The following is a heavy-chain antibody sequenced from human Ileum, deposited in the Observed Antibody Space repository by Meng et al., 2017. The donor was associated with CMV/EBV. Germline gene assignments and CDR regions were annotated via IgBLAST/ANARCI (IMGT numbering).Heavy chain of an antibody. Sequence: GGSLRLSCTGSGFTFGDYAMSWVRQAPGKGLEWVSAISGSGGSTYYADSVKGRFTISRDNSKNTLYLQMNSLRAEDTAVYYCAKDKDSSSWYGHFQHWGQGTLVTVSS. CDR3: AKDKDSSSWYGHFQH. D-gene: IGHD6-13*01. CDR2: ISGSGGST. V-gene: IGHV3-23*01. J-gene: IGHJ1*01. CDR1: GFTFGDYA.